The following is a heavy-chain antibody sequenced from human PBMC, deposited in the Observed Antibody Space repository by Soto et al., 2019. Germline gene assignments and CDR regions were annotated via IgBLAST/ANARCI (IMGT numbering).Heavy chain of an antibody. V-gene: IGHV1-18*01. J-gene: IGHJ4*02. CDR2: INPYNGNT. CDR1: GYTFNTYG. D-gene: IGHD4-17*01. CDR3: ARGCIAVTTHLCY. Sequence: ASVKVSFKASGYTFNTYGITWVRQAPGQGLEWMGWINPYNGNTKFAQKLQDRVTMTTATSTSTAYMELASLRSDDTAVYYCARGCIAVTTHLCYWGQGTLVTVS.